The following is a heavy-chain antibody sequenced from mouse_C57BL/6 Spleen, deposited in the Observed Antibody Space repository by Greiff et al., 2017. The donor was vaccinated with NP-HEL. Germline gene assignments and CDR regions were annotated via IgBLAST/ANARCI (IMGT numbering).Heavy chain of an antibody. CDR1: GYAFTNYL. CDR2: INPGSGGT. CDR3: ARSNWDVDY. J-gene: IGHJ2*01. D-gene: IGHD4-1*01. V-gene: IGHV1-54*01. Sequence: VQRVESGAELVRPGTSVKVSCKASGYAFTNYLIEWVKQRPGQGLEWIGVINPGSGGTNYNEKFKGKATLTADKSSSTAYMQLSSLTSEDSAVYFCARSNWDVDYWGQGTTLTVSS.